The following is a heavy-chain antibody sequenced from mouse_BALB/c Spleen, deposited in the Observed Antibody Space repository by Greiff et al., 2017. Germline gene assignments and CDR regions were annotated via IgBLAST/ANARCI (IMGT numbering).Heavy chain of an antibody. Sequence: QVQLKESGPSLVQPSQSLSITCTVSGFSLTSYGVHWVRQSPGKGLEWLGVIWRGGSTDYNAAFMSRLSITKDNSKSQVFFKMNSLQADDTAIYYCAAYDYDDEAMDYWGQGTSVTVSS. J-gene: IGHJ4*01. CDR3: AAYDYDDEAMDY. D-gene: IGHD2-4*01. CDR2: IWRGGST. V-gene: IGHV2-5-1*01. CDR1: GFSLTSYG.